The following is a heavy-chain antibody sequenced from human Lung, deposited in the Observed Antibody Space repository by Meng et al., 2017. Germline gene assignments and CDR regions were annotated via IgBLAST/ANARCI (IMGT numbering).Heavy chain of an antibody. Sequence: QGQLQQWGAGPLKPLATLSLTCVVSGGSFSDYYWSWIRQPPGKGLEWIGEINHSGSTNYNPSLESRATISVDTSQNNLSLKLSSVTAADSAVYYCARGPTTMAHDFDYWGQGTLVTVSS. J-gene: IGHJ4*02. V-gene: IGHV4-34*01. CDR3: ARGPTTMAHDFDY. CDR2: INHSGST. D-gene: IGHD4-11*01. CDR1: GGSFSDYY.